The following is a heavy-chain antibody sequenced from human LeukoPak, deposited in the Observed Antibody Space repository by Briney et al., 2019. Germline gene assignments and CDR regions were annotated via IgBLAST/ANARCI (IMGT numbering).Heavy chain of an antibody. J-gene: IGHJ5*02. D-gene: IGHD1-26*01. CDR3: ARGSGSYWFDP. V-gene: IGHV1-46*01. CDR1: QYTFTAYY. CDR2: INPSGGST. Sequence: GASVTVSCKASQYTFTAYYLHWVRQAPGQGLEWMGIINPSGGSTSYAQKFQGRVTMTRDTSTSTVYMELSSLRSEDTAVYYCARGSGSYWFDPWGQGTLVTVSS.